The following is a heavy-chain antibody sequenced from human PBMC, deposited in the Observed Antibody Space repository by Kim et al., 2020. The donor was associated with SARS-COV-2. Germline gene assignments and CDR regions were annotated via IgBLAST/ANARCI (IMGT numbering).Heavy chain of an antibody. CDR1: GFTFSSYS. CDR2: ISSSGVYN. D-gene: IGHD1-1*01. V-gene: IGHV3-21*01. CDR3: VRNAYKGAYDI. J-gene: IGHJ3*02. Sequence: GGSLRLSCAASGFTFSSYSISWVRQAPGKGLEWVSVISSSGVYNSYVDSVKGRFIISRDNAKNALFLLMNSLRDEDTAVFYCVRNAYKGAYDIWSHGTMV.